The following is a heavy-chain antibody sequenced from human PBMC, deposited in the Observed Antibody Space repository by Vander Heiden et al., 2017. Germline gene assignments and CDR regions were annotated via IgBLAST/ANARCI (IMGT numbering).Heavy chain of an antibody. Sequence: QVQLQESGPGLVKPSQTLSLTCTVSGGSISSGGYYWSWIRQHPGKGLEWIGYIYYSGSTYYNPSRKSRVTISVDTSKNQVSLKLSSVTAADTAVYYCARGRPLSYGGRDIDYWGQGTLVTVSS. CDR1: GGSISSGGYY. CDR2: IYYSGST. D-gene: IGHD4-17*01. CDR3: ARGRPLSYGGRDIDY. V-gene: IGHV4-31*03. J-gene: IGHJ4*02.